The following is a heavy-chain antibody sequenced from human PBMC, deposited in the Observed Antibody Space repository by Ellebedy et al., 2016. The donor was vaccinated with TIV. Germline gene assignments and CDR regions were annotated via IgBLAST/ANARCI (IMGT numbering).Heavy chain of an antibody. J-gene: IGHJ3*01. CDR1: GFSFRSFS. V-gene: IGHV3-7*01. CDR3: ATDGSYGDYRSPTHAFVF. CDR2: IRVDGNDK. Sequence: GESLKISCAASGFSFRSFSMSWVRQAPGKGLEWVANIRVDGNDKYYVDSVKGRFTISRDNAKNALYLQMNSLRAEDTALYYCATDGSYGDYRSPTHAFVFWGQGTMVTVSS. D-gene: IGHD4-17*01.